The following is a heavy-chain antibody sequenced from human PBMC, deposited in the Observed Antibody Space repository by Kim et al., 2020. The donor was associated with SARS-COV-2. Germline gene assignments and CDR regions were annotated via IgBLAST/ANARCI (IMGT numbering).Heavy chain of an antibody. D-gene: IGHD2-21*02. V-gene: IGHV3-23*01. CDR1: GFTFSDYV. CDR2: ISGSGRNT. CDR3: AKGGLLVVTAPFDF. J-gene: IGHJ4*01. Sequence: GGSLRLSCAASGFTFSDYVMNWVRQAPGKGLEWVSGISGSGRNTYYADSVKGRTTISRDNSKNTLYLQMSGLRAEDTAGYYCAKGGLLVVTAPFDFWG.